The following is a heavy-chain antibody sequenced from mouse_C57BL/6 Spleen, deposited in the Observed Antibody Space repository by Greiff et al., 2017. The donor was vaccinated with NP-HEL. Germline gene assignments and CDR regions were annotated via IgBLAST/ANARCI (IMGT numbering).Heavy chain of an antibody. Sequence: ESGPGLVKPSQSLSLTCSVTGYSITSGYYWYLIRPPPGNILEWMVFISYDGSNNYNPSLKNRIPITRDTSKNQFFLKLNTGTTEETATYYCGRKGGYYGNPYWYFDDWGKGTTVTVSS. D-gene: IGHD2-1*01. CDR3: GRKGGYYGNPYWYFDD. J-gene: IGHJ1*03. CDR2: ISYDGSN. CDR1: GYSITSGYY. V-gene: IGHV3-6*01.